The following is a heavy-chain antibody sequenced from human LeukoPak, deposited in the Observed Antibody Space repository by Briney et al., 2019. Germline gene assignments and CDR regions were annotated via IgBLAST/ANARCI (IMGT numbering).Heavy chain of an antibody. CDR3: ARHRFASPLDS. CDR2: IFYTGDS. CDR1: GVSPSSSY. D-gene: IGHD2-21*01. J-gene: IGHJ4*02. Sequence: SETLSLTCTVSGVSPSSSYWSWIRQPPGKGLEWIGYIFYTGDSNHNPSFRSRVSISLDTSKDQISLKLSSVTAADTAVYYCARHRFASPLDSWGQGTLVTVSS. V-gene: IGHV4-59*08.